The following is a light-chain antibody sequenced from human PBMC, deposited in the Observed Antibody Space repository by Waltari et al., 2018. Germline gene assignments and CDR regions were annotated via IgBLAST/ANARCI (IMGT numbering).Light chain of an antibody. V-gene: IGKV3-20*01. CDR3: HQFGSTSWT. CDR1: QSVSTNY. Sequence: EIVLTQSPGNLSLSPGERSTLPCRASQSVSTNYLAWYQQKPGQAPRPLIYGTSSRATGIPDRFTGSGSETDFTLTISRLEPEDFAVYYCHQFGSTSWTFGQGTKVEIK. J-gene: IGKJ1*01. CDR2: GTS.